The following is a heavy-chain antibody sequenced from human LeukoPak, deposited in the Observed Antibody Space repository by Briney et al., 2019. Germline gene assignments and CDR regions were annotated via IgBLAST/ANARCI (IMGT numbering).Heavy chain of an antibody. CDR3: ARGDPVLSGTTLDY. CDR2: IYYSGST. J-gene: IGHJ4*02. V-gene: IGHV4-39*07. D-gene: IGHD1-1*01. CDR1: GGSISSSSYY. Sequence: SETLSLTCTVSGGSISSSSYYWGWIRQPPGKGLEWIGSIYYSGSTYYNPSLKSRVTISVDTSKNQFSLKLSSVTAADTAVYYCARGDPVLSGTTLDYWGQGTLVTVSS.